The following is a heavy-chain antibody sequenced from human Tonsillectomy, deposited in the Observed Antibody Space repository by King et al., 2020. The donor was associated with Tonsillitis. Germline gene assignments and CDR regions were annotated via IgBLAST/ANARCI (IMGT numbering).Heavy chain of an antibody. J-gene: IGHJ5*02. Sequence: VQLQESGPGLVKPSETLSLTCTVSGGSISSYYWSWIRQPPGKGLEWIGYIYYSGSTNYNPPLKSRVTISVDTSKNLFSLKLSSVTAADTAVYYCARDYVSSGYEGWFDPWGQGTLVTVSS. CDR3: ARDYVSSGYEGWFDP. CDR2: IYYSGST. CDR1: GGSISSYY. D-gene: IGHD3-22*01. V-gene: IGHV4-59*01.